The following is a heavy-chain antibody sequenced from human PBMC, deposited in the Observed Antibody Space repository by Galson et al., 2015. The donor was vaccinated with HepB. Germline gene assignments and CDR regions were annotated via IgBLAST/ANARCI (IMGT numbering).Heavy chain of an antibody. V-gene: IGHV3-7*01. CDR2: VKYDGSAK. CDR1: EFTFSDHW. J-gene: IGHJ6*02. Sequence: SLRLSCAASEFTFSDHWMSWVRQAPGKGLEWVAQVKYDGSAKYYVDSAKGRFTISRDNAKNSLYLQMNSLRAEDTAVYYCARDVVPRGIHYVGMDVWGQGTTVTVS. CDR3: ARDVVPRGIHYVGMDV. D-gene: IGHD2-21*01.